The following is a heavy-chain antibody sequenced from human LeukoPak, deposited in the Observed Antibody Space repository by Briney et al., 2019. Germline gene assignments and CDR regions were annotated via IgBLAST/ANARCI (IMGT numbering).Heavy chain of an antibody. D-gene: IGHD3-3*01. J-gene: IGHJ6*02. CDR1: GGSVSSDTYY. V-gene: IGHV4-61*03. CDR2: FYYRGST. CDR3: ARSLSPAVGGKYYYFYGMDV. Sequence: SETLSLTCTVSGGSVSSDTYYWSWIRQPPGKGLEWIGYFYYRGSTNYNPSLKSRVTVSVDTSKNHFSLKLTSVTAADTAVYYCARSLSPAVGGKYYYFYGMDVWGQGTTVTVSS.